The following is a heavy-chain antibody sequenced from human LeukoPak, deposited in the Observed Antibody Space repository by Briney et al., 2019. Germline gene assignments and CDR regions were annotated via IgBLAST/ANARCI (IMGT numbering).Heavy chain of an antibody. D-gene: IGHD6-19*01. CDR1: GFTFSSHA. J-gene: IGHJ4*02. CDR3: ARDMSSGWYSNFDY. Sequence: GGSLRLSCAASGFTFSSHAMVWVRQAPGKGLEWVSFISYDGGNKVHADSVMGRFTISRDNSKNAVDLQLNSLRVEDTAVYYCARDMSSGWYSNFDYWGQGTLVTVSS. V-gene: IGHV3-30*12. CDR2: ISYDGGNK.